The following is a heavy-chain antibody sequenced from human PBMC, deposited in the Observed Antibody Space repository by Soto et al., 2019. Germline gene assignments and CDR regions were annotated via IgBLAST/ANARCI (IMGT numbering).Heavy chain of an antibody. Sequence: PSQTLSLTCAISGDSVYSNIAAWNWIRQSPSRGLEWLGRTYYRSKWYNDYAVSVKSRITINPDTSKNQFSLQLNSVTPEDTAVYFCASGIAAAGTLDYNYGMELWGQGTTVTVAS. V-gene: IGHV6-1*01. J-gene: IGHJ6*02. CDR3: ASGIAAAGTLDYNYGMEL. CDR2: TYYRSKWYN. CDR1: GDSVYSNIAA. D-gene: IGHD6-13*01.